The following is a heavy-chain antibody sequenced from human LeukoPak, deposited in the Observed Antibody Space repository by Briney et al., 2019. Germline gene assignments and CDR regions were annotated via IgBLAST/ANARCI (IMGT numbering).Heavy chain of an antibody. V-gene: IGHV4-59*01. D-gene: IGHD2-2*02. CDR3: ARELCSSTSCYKSWFDP. CDR1: GGPINSYY. J-gene: IGHJ5*02. CDR2: IYYSGST. Sequence: SETLSLTCTVSGGPINSYYWSWIRQPPGKGLEWIGYIYYSGSTNYNPSLKSRVTISVDTSKNQFSLKLSSVTAADTAVYYCARELCSSTSCYKSWFDPWGQGTLVTVSS.